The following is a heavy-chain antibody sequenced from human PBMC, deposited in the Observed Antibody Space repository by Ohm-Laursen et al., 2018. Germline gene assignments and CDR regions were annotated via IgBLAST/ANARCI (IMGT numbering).Heavy chain of an antibody. CDR2: IYYSGST. Sequence: SDTLSLTCTVSGGSISSYYWSWIRQPPGQGLEWIGYIYYSGSTNYNPSLKSRVTISVDTSKNQFSLKLSSVTAADTAVYYCARFSGYDILTGYGMDVWGQGTTVTVSS. J-gene: IGHJ6*02. CDR1: GGSISSYY. V-gene: IGHV4-59*07. D-gene: IGHD3-9*01. CDR3: ARFSGYDILTGYGMDV.